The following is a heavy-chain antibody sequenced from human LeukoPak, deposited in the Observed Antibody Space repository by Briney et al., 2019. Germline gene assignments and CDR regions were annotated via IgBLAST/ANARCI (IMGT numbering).Heavy chain of an antibody. CDR3: ARRTRVGCYLDL. V-gene: IGHV4-34*12. J-gene: IGHJ2*01. Sequence: SETLSLTCAIYSGSFGDDYWTWIRQPPGKGLEWIGQIVHSGGTTYNPSLKSRVTISVDTSKNQFSLKVNSVTAADTAVYYCARRTRVGCYLDLWGRGTPVTASS. D-gene: IGHD3-10*01. CDR1: SGSFGDDY. CDR2: IVHSGGT.